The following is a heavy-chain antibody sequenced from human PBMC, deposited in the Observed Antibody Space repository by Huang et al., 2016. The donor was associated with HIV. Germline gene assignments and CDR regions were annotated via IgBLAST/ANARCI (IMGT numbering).Heavy chain of an antibody. Sequence: GASVKVSCTASGSTFTGSYMHWVRQAPGQGLEWMGWINPNSGGTNYAQKFQGRVTMTSDTSISTAYMELSRLRSDDTAVDYCARVTGGYSYGVEAFDIWGKGKMVTVSS. D-gene: IGHD5-18*01. CDR2: INPNSGGT. CDR1: GSTFTGSY. J-gene: IGHJ3*02. V-gene: IGHV1-2*02. CDR3: ARVTGGYSYGVEAFDI.